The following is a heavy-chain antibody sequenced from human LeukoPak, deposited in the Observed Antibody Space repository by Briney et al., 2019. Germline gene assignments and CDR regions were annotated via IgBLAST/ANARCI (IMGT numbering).Heavy chain of an antibody. CDR1: GDSMSDYF. D-gene: IGHD3-22*01. V-gene: IGHV4-59*01. CDR3: TRGSIAYYYMDV. Sequence: PSETLSLTCTVSGDSMSDYFWTWIRQPPGKGLEWIGYAADSGSTNYNPSLKSRVTISVDTSKNQFSLKLSSVTAADTAVYYCTRGSIAYYYMDVWGKGTTDTISS. J-gene: IGHJ6*03. CDR2: AADSGST.